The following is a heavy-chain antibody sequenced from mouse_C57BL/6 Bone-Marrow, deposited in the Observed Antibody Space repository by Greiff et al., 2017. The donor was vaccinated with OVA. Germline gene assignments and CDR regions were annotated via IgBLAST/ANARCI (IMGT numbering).Heavy chain of an antibody. CDR3: ALITTVVDPFAY. CDR1: GYTFTSYW. J-gene: IGHJ3*01. CDR2: IDPSDSYT. D-gene: IGHD1-1*01. V-gene: IGHV1-50*01. Sequence: VKLQQPGAELVKPGASVKLSCKASGYTFTSYWMQWVKQRPGQGLEWIGEIDPSDSYTNYNQKFKGKATLTADKSSSTAYMQLSSLTSEDSAVYYCALITTVVDPFAYWGQGTLVTVSA.